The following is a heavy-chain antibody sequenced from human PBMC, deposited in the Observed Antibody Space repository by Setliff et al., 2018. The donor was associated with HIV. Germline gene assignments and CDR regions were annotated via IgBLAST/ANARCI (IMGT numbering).Heavy chain of an antibody. V-gene: IGHV3-66*02. CDR3: ARSSRPDMRLAFDV. CDR2: IYEGGLT. J-gene: IGHJ3*01. D-gene: IGHD3-9*01. Sequence: GGSLRLSCAASGFALTSNYISWVRQAPGKGLEWVSVIYEGGLTYYADSVEGRFTLSRDISKNTVYFQMNDLRPEDTAVYFCARSSRPDMRLAFDVWGQGTMVTVSS. CDR1: GFALTSNY.